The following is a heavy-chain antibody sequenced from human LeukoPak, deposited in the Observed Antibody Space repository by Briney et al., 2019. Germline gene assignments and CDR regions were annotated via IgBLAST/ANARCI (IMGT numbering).Heavy chain of an antibody. CDR3: ARGVRFPCDY. CDR1: GGSISSYY. Sequence: SETLSLTCTVSGGSISSYYWSWIRQPPGKGLEWIGYIHYSGSTNYNPSLKSRVTISVDTSKNQFSLKLSSVTAADTAVYYCARGVRFPCDYWGQGTLVTVSS. CDR2: IHYSGST. V-gene: IGHV4-59*01. D-gene: IGHD2-21*01. J-gene: IGHJ4*02.